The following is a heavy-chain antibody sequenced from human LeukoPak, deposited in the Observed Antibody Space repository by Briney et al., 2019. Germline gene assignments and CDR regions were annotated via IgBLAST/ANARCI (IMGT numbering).Heavy chain of an antibody. V-gene: IGHV1-2*02. CDR1: GYSFTGYY. J-gene: IGHJ4*02. CDR3: ARTWQAPHTGSFDY. CDR2: INPSSGGT. Sequence: GASVKVSCKASGYSFTGYYMYWVRQAPGQGLEWMGWINPSSGGTNYAQNFQGRVTMTRDTSISTAYMELSRLRSDETAGYYCARTWQAPHTGSFDYWGQETLVTVSS.